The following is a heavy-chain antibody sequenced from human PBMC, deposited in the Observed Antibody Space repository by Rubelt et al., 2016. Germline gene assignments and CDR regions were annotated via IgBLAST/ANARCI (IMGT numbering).Heavy chain of an antibody. CDR1: GFTFSSYA. V-gene: IGHV3-30*04. CDR2: ISYDGSNK. Sequence: VESGGGLVQPGGSLRLSCAASGFTFSSYAMHWVRQGPGKGLEWLAVISYDGSNKYYADSVKGRFTISRDNSKNTLYLQMNSLRAEDTAVCYCARDLSQYDSIGYFDFWGQGTLVTVSS. CDR3: ARDLSQYDSIGYFDF. J-gene: IGHJ4*02. D-gene: IGHD3-22*01.